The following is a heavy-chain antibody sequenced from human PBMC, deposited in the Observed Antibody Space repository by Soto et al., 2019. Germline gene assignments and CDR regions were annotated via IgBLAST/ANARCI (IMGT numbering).Heavy chain of an antibody. CDR2: IKTKADGGTT. CDR3: SHAPGRRGYYGMDV. J-gene: IGHJ6*02. CDR1: GFTFSNAY. V-gene: IGHV3-15*07. D-gene: IGHD3-10*01. Sequence: TGGSLRLSCAASGFTFSNAYMNWVRQAPGKGLEWVGRIKTKADGGTTDYAAPVKGRFIISRDDSKDILYVQMNSLQTDDTGVYYCSHAPGRRGYYGMDVWGQGTTVTVSS.